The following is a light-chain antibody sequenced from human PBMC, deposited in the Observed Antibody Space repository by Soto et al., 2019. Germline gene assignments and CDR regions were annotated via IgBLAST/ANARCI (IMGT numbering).Light chain of an antibody. CDR3: CSYAGSKV. J-gene: IGLJ1*01. CDR1: SSDVGSYNL. V-gene: IGLV2-23*02. CDR2: EVS. Sequence: QSVLTQPASVSGSPGRSITICCTGASSDVGSYNLVSWYQQHPGKAPKLMIYEVSKRPSGVSNRFSGSKSGNTASLTISGLQAEDDADYYCCSYAGSKVFGTGTKVTVL.